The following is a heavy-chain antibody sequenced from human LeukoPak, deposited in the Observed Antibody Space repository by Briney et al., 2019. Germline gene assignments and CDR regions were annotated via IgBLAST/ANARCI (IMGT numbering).Heavy chain of an antibody. J-gene: IGHJ5*02. Sequence: PSETLSLTCAVYGGSFSGYYWSWIRQPPGKGLEWIGEINHSGSTNYNPSLKSRVTISVDTSKNQFSLKLSSVTAADTAMYYCASLHYYDNPNWFDPWGQGTLVTVSS. CDR2: INHSGST. CDR1: GGSFSGYY. V-gene: IGHV4-34*01. D-gene: IGHD3-22*01. CDR3: ASLHYYDNPNWFDP.